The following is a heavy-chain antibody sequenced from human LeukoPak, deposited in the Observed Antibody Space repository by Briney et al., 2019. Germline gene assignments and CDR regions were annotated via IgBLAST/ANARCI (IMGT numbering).Heavy chain of an antibody. V-gene: IGHV5-51*01. Sequence: GESLKISCKGSGYSFTSYWIGWVRQMPGKGLEWMGITYPGDSDTRYSPSFQGQVTISADKSISTAYLQWTSLKASDTAMYYCARRKNYGGNYFDYWGQGTQVTVSS. D-gene: IGHD4-23*01. CDR1: GYSFTSYW. CDR3: ARRKNYGGNYFDY. J-gene: IGHJ4*02. CDR2: TYPGDSDT.